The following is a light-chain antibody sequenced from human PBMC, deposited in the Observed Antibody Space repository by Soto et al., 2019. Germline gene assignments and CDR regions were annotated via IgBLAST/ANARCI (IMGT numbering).Light chain of an antibody. Sequence: EIVLTQSPATLSVSPGERATLSCRASQSVSSNFAGCQQKPGQAPSLLIYGASTRTTGIPARFSGSGSGTDFTLTISRLEPEDFATYYCQQANSFPLTFGRGTKVDIK. CDR3: QQANSFPLT. CDR2: GAS. CDR1: QSVSSN. J-gene: IGKJ4*01. V-gene: IGKV3-15*01.